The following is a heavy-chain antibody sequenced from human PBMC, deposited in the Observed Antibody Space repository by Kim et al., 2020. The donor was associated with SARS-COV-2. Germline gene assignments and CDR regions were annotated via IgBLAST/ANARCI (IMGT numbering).Heavy chain of an antibody. CDR1: GFTFSSYS. V-gene: IGHV3-21*01. Sequence: LSLTCAASGFTFSSYSMNWVRQAPGKGLEWVSSISSSSSYIYYADSVKGRFTISRDNAKNSLYLQMNSLRAEDTAVYYCAGGANYDYVWGSYLGLDYWGQGTLVTVSS. CDR3: AGGANYDYVWGSYLGLDY. CDR2: ISSSSSYI. J-gene: IGHJ4*02. D-gene: IGHD3-16*02.